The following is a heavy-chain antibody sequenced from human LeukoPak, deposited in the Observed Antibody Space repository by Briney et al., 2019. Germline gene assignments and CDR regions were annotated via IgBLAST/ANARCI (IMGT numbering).Heavy chain of an antibody. J-gene: IGHJ3*02. CDR2: IYHSGST. Sequence: SPSLSLTCAVSGGSISSGGYSWSWIRQPPGKGLEWIGYIYHSGSTYYNPSLKSRVTISVDRSKNQFSLKLSSVTAADTAVYYCARAHPELAGAFDIWGQGTMVTVSS. V-gene: IGHV4-30-2*01. CDR3: ARAHPELAGAFDI. CDR1: GGSISSGGYS. D-gene: IGHD1-1*01.